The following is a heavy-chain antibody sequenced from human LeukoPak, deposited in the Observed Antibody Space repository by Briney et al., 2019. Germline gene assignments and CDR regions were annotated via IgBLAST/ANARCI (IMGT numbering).Heavy chain of an antibody. CDR1: GFTFSTYA. Sequence: GGSLRLSCAASGFTFSTYAMTWVRRAPGKGLEWVSSFSGSGGSTYYADSVKGRFTISRDNSKNTLYLQMNSLRAEDTAVYYCARSGLIRFDYWGQGTLVTVSS. CDR3: ARSGLIRFDY. D-gene: IGHD2-15*01. CDR2: FSGSGGST. J-gene: IGHJ4*02. V-gene: IGHV3-23*01.